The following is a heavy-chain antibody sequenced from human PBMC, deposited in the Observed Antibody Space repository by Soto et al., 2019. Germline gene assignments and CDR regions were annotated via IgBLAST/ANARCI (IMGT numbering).Heavy chain of an antibody. CDR2: ISGSGGST. CDR3: AKDGEGIRYFDWLPNRKPFDY. Sequence: EVQLLESGGGLVQPGGSLRLSCAASEFTFSSYAMSWVRQAPGKGLEWVSAISGSGGSTYYADSVKGRFTISRDNSKNTLYLQMNSLRAEDTAVYYCAKDGEGIRYFDWLPNRKPFDYWGQGTLVTVSS. V-gene: IGHV3-23*01. D-gene: IGHD3-9*01. J-gene: IGHJ4*02. CDR1: EFTFSSYA.